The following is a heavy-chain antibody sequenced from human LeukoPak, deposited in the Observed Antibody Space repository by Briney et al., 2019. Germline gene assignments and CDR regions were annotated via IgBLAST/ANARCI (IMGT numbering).Heavy chain of an antibody. CDR1: GFTFSSYA. Sequence: GGSLRLSCAASGFTFSSYAKSWVRQAPGKGLEWVSAIGGSGANTYYADSVKGRFTISRDNSKNMLFLQMSSLRAEDTAVYYCAKDWTHGVQGARGGYWGQGTLVTVSS. V-gene: IGHV3-23*01. D-gene: IGHD3-10*01. CDR3: AKDWTHGVQGARGGY. J-gene: IGHJ4*02. CDR2: IGGSGANT.